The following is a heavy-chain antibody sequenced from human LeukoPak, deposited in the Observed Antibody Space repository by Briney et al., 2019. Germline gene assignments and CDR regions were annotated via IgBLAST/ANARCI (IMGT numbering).Heavy chain of an antibody. D-gene: IGHD6-13*01. J-gene: IGHJ4*02. CDR2: IWYDGSNK. V-gene: IGHV3-33*01. Sequence: GSLRLSCAASGFTFSSNGMHWVRQAPGKGLEWVAVIWYDGSNKYYADSVKGRFTISRDNSKNTLYLQMDSLRAEDTAVYYCARGLYSSSWYLYYWGQGTLVTVSS. CDR1: GFTFSSNG. CDR3: ARGLYSSSWYLYY.